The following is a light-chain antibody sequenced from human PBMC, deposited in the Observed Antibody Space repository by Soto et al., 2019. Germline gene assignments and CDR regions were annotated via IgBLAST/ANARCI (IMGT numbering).Light chain of an antibody. CDR2: EVS. CDR3: SSYTTRTTLYV. V-gene: IGLV2-14*01. CDR1: SSDVGSYNY. J-gene: IGLJ1*01. Sequence: QSALTQPASVSGSPGQSITISCTGTSSDVGSYNYVSWYQLRPGKAPKLMIYEVSNRPSGVSNRFSGSKSGDTASLTISGLQAEGEADYYCSSYTTRTTLYVFGTGTKATVL.